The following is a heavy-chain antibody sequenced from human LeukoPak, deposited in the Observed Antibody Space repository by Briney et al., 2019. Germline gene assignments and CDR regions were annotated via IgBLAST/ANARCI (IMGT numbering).Heavy chain of an antibody. V-gene: IGHV6-1*01. CDR1: GDSVSSNSAA. Sequence: SQTLLLTCVISGDSVSSNSAAWNWIRQSPSRGLEWLGRTYYRSKWYNDYGVSVKSRISINPDTSKNQFSLQLNSVTPEDTAVYYCARVSTTSNWFDPWGQGTLVTVSS. J-gene: IGHJ5*02. D-gene: IGHD1-14*01. CDR2: TYYRSKWYN. CDR3: ARVSTTSNWFDP.